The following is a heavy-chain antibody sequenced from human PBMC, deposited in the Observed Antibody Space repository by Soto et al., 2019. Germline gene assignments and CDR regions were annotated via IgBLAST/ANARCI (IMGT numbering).Heavy chain of an antibody. D-gene: IGHD3-22*01. V-gene: IGHV1-2*02. CDR2: VHPDSGGT. J-gene: IGHJ4*02. CDR3: ARGAQGFFPVSGIYFYFDH. CDR1: GYTFTDHL. Sequence: ASVKVSCKASGYTFTDHLIHWVRQSPGQGLQWVGWVHPDSGGTNVAQAFQDRVTMTADTSITTAYMDLARLRPDDTAIFYCARGAQGFFPVSGIYFYFDHWGQGTPVTVSS.